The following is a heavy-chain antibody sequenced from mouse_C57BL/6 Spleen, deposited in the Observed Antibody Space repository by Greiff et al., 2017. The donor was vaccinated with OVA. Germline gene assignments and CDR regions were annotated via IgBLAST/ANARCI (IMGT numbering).Heavy chain of an antibody. Sequence: VQLQQPGAELVRPGSSVKLSCKASGYTFTSYWMDWVKQRPGQGLEWIGNIYPSDSETHYNQKFKDKATLTVDKSSSPAYMQLSSLTSEDSAVYYCAREGGYYEIAYWGQGTLVTVSA. CDR3: AREGGYYEIAY. CDR2: IYPSDSET. D-gene: IGHD2-4*01. V-gene: IGHV1-61*01. J-gene: IGHJ3*01. CDR1: GYTFTSYW.